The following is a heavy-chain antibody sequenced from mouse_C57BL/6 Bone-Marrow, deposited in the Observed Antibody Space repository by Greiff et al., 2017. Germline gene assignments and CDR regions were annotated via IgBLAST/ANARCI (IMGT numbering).Heavy chain of an antibody. CDR1: GFTFSDYG. Sequence: EVNVVESGGGLVKPGGSLKLSCAASGFTFSDYGMHWVRQAPEKGLEWVAYISSGSSTIYYADTVKGRFTITRDNAKNTLFLQMTSLRSEDTAMXDCARPDYYGSSYGFAYWGQGTLVTVSA. CDR3: ARPDYYGSSYGFAY. V-gene: IGHV5-17*01. J-gene: IGHJ3*01. D-gene: IGHD1-1*01. CDR2: ISSGSSTI.